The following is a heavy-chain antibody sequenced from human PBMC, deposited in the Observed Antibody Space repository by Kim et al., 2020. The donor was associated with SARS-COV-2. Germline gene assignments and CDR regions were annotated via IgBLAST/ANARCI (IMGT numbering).Heavy chain of an antibody. J-gene: IGHJ4*02. Sequence: GGSLRLSCAASGFTFSSYWMSWVRQAPGKGLEWVANIKQDGSEKYYVDSVKGRFIISRDNAKNSLYLQMNSLRAEDTAVYYCARGIGPDTATIDYWGQGTLITVSS. CDR1: GFTFSSYW. CDR3: ARGIGPDTATIDY. CDR2: IKQDGSEK. D-gene: IGHD5-18*01. V-gene: IGHV3-7*01.